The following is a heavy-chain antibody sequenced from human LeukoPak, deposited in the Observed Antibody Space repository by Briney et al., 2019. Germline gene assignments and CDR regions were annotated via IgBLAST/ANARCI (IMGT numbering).Heavy chain of an antibody. D-gene: IGHD3-22*01. J-gene: IGHJ4*02. V-gene: IGHV3-23*01. CDR3: AKASGSTGYYYFDS. Sequence: GGSLRLSCAASGFTFSNYALSWVRQTPGKGLEWVSAISGSGNGAYYADSVKGRFTISRDTSKNTLFLQIDSLRAEDTAVYYCAKASGSTGYYYFDSWGQGTLVTVSS. CDR1: GFTFSNYA. CDR2: ISGSGNGA.